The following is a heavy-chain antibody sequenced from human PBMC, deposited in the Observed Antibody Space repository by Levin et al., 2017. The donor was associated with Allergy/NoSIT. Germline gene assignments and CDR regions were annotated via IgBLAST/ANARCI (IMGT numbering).Heavy chain of an antibody. D-gene: IGHD3-10*01. Sequence: QPGGSLRLSCAVSGFTLNNYWMNWVRQAPGKGLECVATIKPDGSEKFYVDSVKGRFTISRDNAKNSLYLQMNSLRAEDTAVYYCARDPRELFYPGSGTSWGQGTLVTVSS. CDR3: ARDPRELFYPGSGTS. CDR1: GFTLNNYW. V-gene: IGHV3-7*03. J-gene: IGHJ4*02. CDR2: IKPDGSEK.